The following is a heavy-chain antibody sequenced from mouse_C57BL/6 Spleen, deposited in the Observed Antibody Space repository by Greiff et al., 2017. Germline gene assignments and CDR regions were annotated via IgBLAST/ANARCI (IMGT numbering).Heavy chain of an antibody. J-gene: IGHJ3*01. CDR1: GFTFSDYG. V-gene: IGHV5-15*01. D-gene: IGHD4-1*01. Sequence: DVQLVESGGGLVQPGGSLKLSCAASGFTFSDYGMAWVRQAPRKGPEWVAFISNLAYSIYYADTVTGRFTISRENAKNPLYLEMSSLRSEDTAMYYCARQGTGGFAYWGQGTLVTVSA. CDR2: ISNLAYSI. CDR3: ARQGTGGFAY.